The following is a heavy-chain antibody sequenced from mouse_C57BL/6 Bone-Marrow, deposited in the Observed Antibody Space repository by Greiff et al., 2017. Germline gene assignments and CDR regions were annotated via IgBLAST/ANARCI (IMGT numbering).Heavy chain of an antibody. CDR3: ARRCYHGSTPFAY. CDR1: GYTFTSYG. CDR2: SYPRSGNT. J-gene: IGHJ3*01. Sequence: VQLQQSGAELARPGASVKLSCKASGYTFTSYGISWVKQRTGQGLEWIGESYPRSGNTYYNEKFKGKATLTADKSSSTAYMELRSLTSEDSAVYFCARRCYHGSTPFAYWGRGTLVTVSA. D-gene: IGHD1-1*01. V-gene: IGHV1-81*01.